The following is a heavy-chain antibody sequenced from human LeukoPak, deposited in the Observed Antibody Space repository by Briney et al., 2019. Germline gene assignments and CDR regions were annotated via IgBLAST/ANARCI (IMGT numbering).Heavy chain of an antibody. Sequence: GGSLRLSCAASGFTFSTYAMYWVRQAPGKGLEWVTVIWYDGSNKYYADSVKGRFTISRDNSKNTLYLQMNSLRAEDTAVYYCARDLAAAGIFDYWGQGTLVTVSS. D-gene: IGHD6-13*01. J-gene: IGHJ4*02. CDR2: IWYDGSNK. CDR1: GFTFSTYA. CDR3: ARDLAAAGIFDY. V-gene: IGHV3-33*01.